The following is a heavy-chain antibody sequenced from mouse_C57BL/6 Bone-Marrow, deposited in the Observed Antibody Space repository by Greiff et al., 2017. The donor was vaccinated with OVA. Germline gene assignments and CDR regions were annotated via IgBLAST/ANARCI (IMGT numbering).Heavy chain of an antibody. CDR2: ISSGGSYT. CDR3: ARHPYYAYFDY. CDR1: GFTFSSYG. V-gene: IGHV5-6*01. Sequence: EVKLVESGGDLVKPGGSLKLSCAASGFTFSSYGMSWVRQTPDKRLEWVATISSGGSYTYYPDSVKGRFTFSRDNAKNTLYLQMSSLKSEDTAMYYCARHPYYAYFDYWGQGTTLTVSS. J-gene: IGHJ2*01. D-gene: IGHD2-10*01.